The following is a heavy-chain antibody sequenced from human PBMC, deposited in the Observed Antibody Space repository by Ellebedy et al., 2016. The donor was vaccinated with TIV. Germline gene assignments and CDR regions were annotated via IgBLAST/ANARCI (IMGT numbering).Heavy chain of an antibody. CDR3: ARAPRGGTDY. V-gene: IGHV3-7*03. J-gene: IGHJ4*02. Sequence: GESLKISCAASGFSLSSFWMSWVRQAPGKGLESVANINHAGSETYYVDSVKGRFTISRDNAKNSLYLQMDSLRAEDTAVYFCARAPRGGTDYWGQGTLFTVSS. D-gene: IGHD3-10*01. CDR1: GFSLSSFW. CDR2: INHAGSET.